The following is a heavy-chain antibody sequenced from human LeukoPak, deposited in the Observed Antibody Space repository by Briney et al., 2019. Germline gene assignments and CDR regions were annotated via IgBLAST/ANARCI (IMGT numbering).Heavy chain of an antibody. CDR1: GGSISSYY. Sequence: PSETLSLTCTVSGGSISSYYWSWIRQPPGKGLEWIGYIYYSGSTNYNPSLKSRVTISVDTSKNQFSLKLSSVTAADTAVYYCARVPGRESSGYYPYYYYYGMDVWGQGTTVTVSS. CDR2: IYYSGST. D-gene: IGHD3-22*01. V-gene: IGHV4-59*12. J-gene: IGHJ6*02. CDR3: ARVPGRESSGYYPYYYYYGMDV.